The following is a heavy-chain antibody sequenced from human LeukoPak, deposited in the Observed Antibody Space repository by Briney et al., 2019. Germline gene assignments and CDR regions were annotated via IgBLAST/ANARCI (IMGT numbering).Heavy chain of an antibody. CDR2: ISSSGSTI. Sequence: GGSLRLSCAASGFTFSSYEMNWVRQAPGKGLEWVSYISSSGSTIYYADSVKGRFTISRDNAKNSLYLQMNSLRAEDTAVYYCARDGAVAGTLSYYYYYYGMDVWGQGTTVTVSS. J-gene: IGHJ6*02. V-gene: IGHV3-48*03. CDR3: ARDGAVAGTLSYYYYYYGMDV. CDR1: GFTFSSYE. D-gene: IGHD6-19*01.